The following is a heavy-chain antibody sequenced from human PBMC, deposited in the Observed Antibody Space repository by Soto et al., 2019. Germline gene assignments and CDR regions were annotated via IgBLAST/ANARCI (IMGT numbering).Heavy chain of an antibody. D-gene: IGHD6-19*01. Sequence: GGSLRLSCAACGFTFSSYGMHGVRQAPGKGLEWVAVIWYDGSNKYYADSVKGRFTISRDNSKNTLYLQMNSLRAEDTAVYYCARAGYSSGSEAYYFDYWGQGTLVTVSS. J-gene: IGHJ4*02. CDR3: ARAGYSSGSEAYYFDY. CDR1: GFTFSSYG. CDR2: IWYDGSNK. V-gene: IGHV3-33*01.